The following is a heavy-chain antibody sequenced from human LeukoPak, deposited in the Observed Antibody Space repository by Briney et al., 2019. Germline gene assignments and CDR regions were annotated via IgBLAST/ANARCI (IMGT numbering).Heavy chain of an antibody. CDR3: ARGPYYDILTGYRLFDY. V-gene: IGHV1-8*02. D-gene: IGHD3-9*01. CDR1: GYTFTSYD. J-gene: IGHJ4*02. CDR2: MNPNSGNT. Sequence: ASVKVSCKASGYTFTSYDINWVRQATGQGLEWMGWMNPNSGNTGYAQKFQGRVTMTRNTSISTAYMELSSLRSEDTAVYYCARGPYYDILTGYRLFDYWGLGTLVTVSS.